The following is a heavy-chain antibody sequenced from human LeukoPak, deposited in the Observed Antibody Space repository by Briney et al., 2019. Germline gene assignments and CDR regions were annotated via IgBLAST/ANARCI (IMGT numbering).Heavy chain of an antibody. Sequence: GGSLRLSCAASGFTFSNFVMNWVRQAPGKGLEWISYISSSGDTKYYADSVKGRFTISRDNAKNSLHLQMNSLRAEDTAVYYCARLHYYDSSGSYGMDVWGQGTTVTVSS. CDR1: GFTFSNFV. CDR3: ARLHYYDSSGSYGMDV. CDR2: ISSSGDTK. D-gene: IGHD3-22*01. V-gene: IGHV3-48*01. J-gene: IGHJ6*02.